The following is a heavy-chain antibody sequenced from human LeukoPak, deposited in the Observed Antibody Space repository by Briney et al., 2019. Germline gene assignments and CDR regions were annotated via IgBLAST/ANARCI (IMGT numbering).Heavy chain of an antibody. CDR2: IRGTGDSP. V-gene: IGHV1-46*01. J-gene: IGHJ4*02. CDR1: GFTLTNYH. Sequence: ASVKVSCKASGFTLTNYHMHWVRQAPGQGLEWVGLIRGTGDSPDYAQKFQGSVTVTCDTSTSTVYLELWSLKLEDTAVYYCTRARAGTLDFWGQGTLVSVSS. CDR3: TRARAGTLDF. D-gene: IGHD6-19*01.